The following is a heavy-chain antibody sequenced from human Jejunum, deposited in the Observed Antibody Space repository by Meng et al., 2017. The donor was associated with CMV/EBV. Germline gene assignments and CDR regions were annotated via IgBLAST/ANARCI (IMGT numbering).Heavy chain of an antibody. CDR2: IHDTGST. V-gene: IGHV4-30-4*01. CDR3: ARGSIFVSFDS. CDR1: GGSISGVDYY. Sequence: QVQLQGSAPALVKPSTPLSLTCPVSGGSISGVDYYWSWIRQPPGKGLEWIGYIHDTGSTYYNPSLTSRVDISVGTSNNQFSLTLTSVTAADTAVYFCARGSIFVSFDSWGQGTLVTVSS. J-gene: IGHJ4*02. D-gene: IGHD3-3*01.